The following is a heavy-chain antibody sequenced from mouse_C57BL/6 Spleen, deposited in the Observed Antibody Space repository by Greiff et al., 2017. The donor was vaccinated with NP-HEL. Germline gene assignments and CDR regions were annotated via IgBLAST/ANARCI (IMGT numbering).Heavy chain of an antibody. J-gene: IGHJ1*03. Sequence: EVHLVESGGGLVQPGGSLSLSCAASGFTFTDYYMRWVRQPPGKALEWLGFIRNKANGYTTEYSASVKGRFTISRDNSHSILYLQLNALRAEDSATYYCARSYDGYFDVWGTGTTVTVSS. CDR2: IRNKANGYTT. CDR3: ARSYDGYFDV. D-gene: IGHD2-14*01. CDR1: GFTFTDYY. V-gene: IGHV7-3*01.